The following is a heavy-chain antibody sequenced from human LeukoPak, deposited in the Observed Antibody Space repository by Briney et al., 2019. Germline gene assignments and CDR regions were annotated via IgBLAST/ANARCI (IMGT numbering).Heavy chain of an antibody. CDR1: GSTFSSYA. V-gene: IGHV3-64*01. D-gene: IGHD2-8*01. Sequence: GRSLRLSCAASGSTFSSYAMPWVGQAPGKGLEDVSAISSNGGSTYYANSVKGRFTISRDNAKNTLHLHRGSLRAEDMAVYYCAREGGSFELYYYFDYWGQGTLVTVSS. CDR2: ISSNGGST. J-gene: IGHJ4*02. CDR3: AREGGSFELYYYFDY.